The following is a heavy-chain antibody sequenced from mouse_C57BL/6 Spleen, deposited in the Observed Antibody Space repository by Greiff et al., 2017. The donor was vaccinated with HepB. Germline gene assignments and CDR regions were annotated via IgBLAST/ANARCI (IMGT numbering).Heavy chain of an antibody. CDR2: IYPGSGST. J-gene: IGHJ4*01. V-gene: IGHV1-55*01. D-gene: IGHD2-2*01. CDR3: ARVDTTRNYAMDY. CDR1: GYTFTSYW. Sequence: VQLQQPGAELVKPGASVKMSCKASGYTFTSYWITWVKQRPGQGLEWIGDIYPGSGSTNYNEKFKSKATLTVDTSSSTAYMQLSSLTSEDSAVYYSARVDTTRNYAMDYWGQGTSVTVSS.